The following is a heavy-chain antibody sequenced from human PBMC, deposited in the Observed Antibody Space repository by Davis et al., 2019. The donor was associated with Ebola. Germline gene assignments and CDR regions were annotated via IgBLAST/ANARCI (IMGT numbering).Heavy chain of an antibody. D-gene: IGHD3-22*01. CDR1: GFTFSSYW. J-gene: IGHJ4*02. CDR2: IYHSRST. CDR3: ARRPRVVVNISPTFDY. V-gene: IGHV4/OR15-8*01. Sequence: ESLKISCAASGFTFSSYWMSWVRQPPGKGLEWIGEIYHSRSTNYNPSLKSRVTISVDKSKNQFSLKLSSVTAADTAVYYCARRPRVVVNISPTFDYWGQGTLVTVSS.